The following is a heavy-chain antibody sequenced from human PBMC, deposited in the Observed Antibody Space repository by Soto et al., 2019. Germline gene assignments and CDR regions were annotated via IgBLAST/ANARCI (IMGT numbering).Heavy chain of an antibody. D-gene: IGHD3-10*01. J-gene: IGHJ4*02. V-gene: IGHV3-53*01. CDR2: IYSTGTT. CDR3: AKDGRSPGSYYNSFGY. CDR1: GFTVGNNY. Sequence: EVQLVESGGGLIQPGGSLKLSCAASGFTVGNNYMSWVRQAPGKGLEWVSLIYSTGTTKYADSVKGRFTVSRDNAKNTLYLQMNGVRAEDTALYYCAKDGRSPGSYYNSFGYWGQGTLVTVSS.